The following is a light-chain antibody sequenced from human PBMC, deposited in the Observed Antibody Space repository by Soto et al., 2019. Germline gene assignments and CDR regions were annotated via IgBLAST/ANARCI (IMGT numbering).Light chain of an antibody. J-gene: IGKJ1*01. CDR1: QSVTSNY. CDR3: QQYGSSTTK. Sequence: EIVLTQSPGTLSLSPGERATLSCRASQSVTSNYLAWYQQTPGQAPRLLFFGASIRATGIPDRFSGSGSGTDFTLTISRLEPEDSAVYHCQQYGSSTTKFSQGTKV. V-gene: IGKV3-20*01. CDR2: GAS.